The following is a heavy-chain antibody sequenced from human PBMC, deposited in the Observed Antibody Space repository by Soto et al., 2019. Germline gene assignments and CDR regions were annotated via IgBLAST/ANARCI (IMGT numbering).Heavy chain of an antibody. CDR2: INHSGST. D-gene: IGHD5-18*01. CDR1: GGSFSGYY. V-gene: IGHV4-34*01. CDR3: ARAHQGSDTAMVNYYYYMDF. Sequence: PSETLSLTCAVYGGSFSGYYWSWIRQPPGKGLEWIGEINHSGSTNYNPSLKSRVTISVDTSTNHFSLKLSSVTAADTAVYYCARAHQGSDTAMVNYYYYMDFWGKGTTVTVSS. J-gene: IGHJ6*03.